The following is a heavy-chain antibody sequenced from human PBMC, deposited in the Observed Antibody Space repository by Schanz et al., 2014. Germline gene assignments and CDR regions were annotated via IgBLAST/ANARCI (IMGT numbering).Heavy chain of an antibody. J-gene: IGHJ5*02. D-gene: IGHD5-12*01. Sequence: EVQLVESGGGLVKPGDSLRLSCAASGFTFSSYTMKWVRQAPGKGLEWVSSISSTSTYLYYADSVKGRFTISRDSARNSLYLQMNSLRDEDTALYYCAKDLNRVATAPQSWGQGTLVTVSS. CDR3: AKDLNRVATAPQS. V-gene: IGHV3-21*04. CDR2: ISSTSTYL. CDR1: GFTFSSYT.